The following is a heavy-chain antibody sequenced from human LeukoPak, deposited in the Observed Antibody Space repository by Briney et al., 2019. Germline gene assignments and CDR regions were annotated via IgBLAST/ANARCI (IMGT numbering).Heavy chain of an antibody. J-gene: IGHJ1*01. CDR3: ARHYYDSNGFYYEYFQY. CDR2: FFSGGNT. D-gene: IGHD3-22*01. Sequence: PGGSLRLSCSASGFTFSNYAMHWVRQAPGKGLEWIGSFFSGGNTYYNPSLRSRVTISVDTSKNQFSLTLTSVTAADTAAYYCARHYYDSNGFYYEYFQYWGQGTLVTVSS. V-gene: IGHV4-59*05. CDR1: GFTFSNYAMH.